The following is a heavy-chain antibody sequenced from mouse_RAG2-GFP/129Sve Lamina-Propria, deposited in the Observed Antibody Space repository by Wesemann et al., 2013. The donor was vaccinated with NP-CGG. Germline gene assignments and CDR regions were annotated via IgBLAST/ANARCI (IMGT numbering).Heavy chain of an antibody. D-gene: IGHD2-5*01. CDR2: ISYDGSN. CDR3: ARGPYYSNYAFFDY. Sequence: DVQLQESGPGLVKPSQSLSLTCSVTGYSITSGYYWNWIRQFPGNKLEWMGYISYDGSNNYNPSLKNRISITRDTSKNQFFLKLNSVTTEDTATYYCARGPYYSNYAFFDYWGQGTTLTVSS. CDR1: GYSITSGYY. J-gene: IGHJ2*01. V-gene: IGHV3-6*01.